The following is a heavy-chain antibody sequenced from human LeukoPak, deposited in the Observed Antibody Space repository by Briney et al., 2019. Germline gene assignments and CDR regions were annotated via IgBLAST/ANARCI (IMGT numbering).Heavy chain of an antibody. D-gene: IGHD1-26*01. CDR2: IRNDGSNT. CDR1: GFTFSSYS. J-gene: IGHJ6*03. Sequence: PGGSLRLSCAASGFTFSSYSMNWVRQAPGKGLEWVAFIRNDGSNTYYADSVKGRLTISRDNSKNTLYLQMNSLRAEDAAVYYCAKASGGRSHYYMDVWGKGTTVTISS. CDR3: AKASGGRSHYYMDV. V-gene: IGHV3-30*02.